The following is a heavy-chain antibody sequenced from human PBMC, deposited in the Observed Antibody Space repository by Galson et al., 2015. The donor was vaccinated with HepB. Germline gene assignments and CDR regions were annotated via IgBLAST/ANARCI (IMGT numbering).Heavy chain of an antibody. CDR3: AREPEQWLASPWYFDL. D-gene: IGHD6-19*01. CDR1: GFTFSSYS. CDR2: ISSSRSYT. Sequence: SLRLSCAASGFTFSSYSMNWVRQAPGKGLEWVSAISSSRSYTYYTHSVKGRFTISRDNAKNSLYLQMNSLTSDDTAIYYCAREPEQWLASPWYFDLWGRGTLVTVST. V-gene: IGHV3-21*01. J-gene: IGHJ2*01.